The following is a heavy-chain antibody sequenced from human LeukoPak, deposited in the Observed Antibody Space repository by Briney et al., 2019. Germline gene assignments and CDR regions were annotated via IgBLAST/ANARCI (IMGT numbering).Heavy chain of an antibody. CDR3: ARGGGGYYYDSSGYYRNDAFDI. CDR1: GGSISSYY. CDR2: IYYSGST. J-gene: IGHJ3*02. Sequence: PSETLSLTCTVSGGSISSYYWSWIRQPPGKGLEWIGYIYYSGSTNYNPSLKSRVTISVDTSKNQFSLKLSSVTAADTAVYYCARGGGGYYYDSSGYYRNDAFDIWGQRTMVTVSS. D-gene: IGHD3-22*01. V-gene: IGHV4-59*08.